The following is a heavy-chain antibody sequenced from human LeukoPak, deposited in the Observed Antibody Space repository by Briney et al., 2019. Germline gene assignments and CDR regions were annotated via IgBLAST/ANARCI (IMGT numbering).Heavy chain of an antibody. CDR1: GGSISSGDYY. CDR3: ARGRLAAAGTYFDY. V-gene: IGHV4-30-4*01. Sequence: PSETLSLTCTVSGGSISSGDYYWSWIRQPPGKGLEWIGYIYDSGSTYYNPSLKSRVTISVDTSKNQFSLKLSSVTAADTAVYYCARGRLAAAGTYFDYWGQGTLVTVSS. D-gene: IGHD6-13*01. J-gene: IGHJ4*02. CDR2: IYDSGST.